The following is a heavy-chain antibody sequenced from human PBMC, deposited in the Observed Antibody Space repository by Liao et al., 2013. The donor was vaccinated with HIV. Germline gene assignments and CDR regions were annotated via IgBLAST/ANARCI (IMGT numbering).Heavy chain of an antibody. Sequence: QVQLQESGPGLVKPSQTLSLTCTVSGGSISSGSYYWSWIRQPAGKGLEWIGRIYYSGSTNYNPSLKSRVTISVDTSKNQFSLKLSSVTAADTAVYYCAGYNYGYDAFDIWGQGTMVTVSS. CDR2: IYYSGST. CDR1: GGSISSGSYY. CDR3: AGYNYGYDAFDI. D-gene: IGHD5-18*01. V-gene: IGHV4-61*02. J-gene: IGHJ3*02.